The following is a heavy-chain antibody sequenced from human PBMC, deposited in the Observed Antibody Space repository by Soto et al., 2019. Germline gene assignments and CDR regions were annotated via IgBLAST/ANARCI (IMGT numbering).Heavy chain of an antibody. J-gene: IGHJ4*02. CDR3: AKGARNPLAVYRVDY. Sequence: HPGGPLRLSCAASGFTFSSYAMSWVRQAPGKGLEWVSAISGSGGSTYYADSVKGRFTISRDNSKNTLYLQMNSLRAEDTAVYYCAKGARNPLAVYRVDYWGQGTLVTVSS. CDR2: ISGSGGST. V-gene: IGHV3-23*01. CDR1: GFTFSSYA.